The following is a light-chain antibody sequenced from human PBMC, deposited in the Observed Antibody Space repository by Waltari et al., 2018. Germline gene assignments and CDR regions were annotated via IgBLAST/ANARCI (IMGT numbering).Light chain of an antibody. CDR1: QSVNRA. J-gene: IGKJ1*01. CDR2: RAS. Sequence: EIGLTQSPGPLSLSPGGGGNPPCRASQSVNRALAWYQQKPGQAPRLLIYRASNRATGIPDRFSGSGSGTDFSLTISRLEPEDFAVYYCQHYVRLPVTFGRGTKVEIK. CDR3: QHYVRLPVT. V-gene: IGKV3-20*01.